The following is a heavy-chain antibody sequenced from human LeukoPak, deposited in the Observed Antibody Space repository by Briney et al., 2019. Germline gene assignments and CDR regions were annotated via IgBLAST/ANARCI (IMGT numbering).Heavy chain of an antibody. CDR2: VQYDGNNK. D-gene: IGHD6-19*01. CDR1: GFTFSTYG. V-gene: IGHV3-30*02. J-gene: IGHJ4*02. Sequence: GGSLRLSCATSGFTFSTYGIHWVRQGPGKGLERVAFVQYDGNNKYYADSVKGRFTISRDSSMNTVFLQMNSLRAEDTALYYCAKDRLAVSGDFDYWGQGTLVIVSS. CDR3: AKDRLAVSGDFDY.